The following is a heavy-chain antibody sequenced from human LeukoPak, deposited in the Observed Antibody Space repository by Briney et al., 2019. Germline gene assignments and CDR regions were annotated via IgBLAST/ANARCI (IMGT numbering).Heavy chain of an antibody. J-gene: IGHJ4*02. CDR3: AREFDSGGYYPSYFDY. D-gene: IGHD3-22*01. V-gene: IGHV1-69*05. CDR2: IIPFFGTT. Sequence: SVKVSCKASGGTFSNYAISWVRQAPGQGLEWVGGIIPFFGTTNYAQKFQGRVTITTDESTSTSYMELSSLRSEATAVYYCAREFDSGGYYPSYFDYWGQGTLVTVSS. CDR1: GGTFSNYA.